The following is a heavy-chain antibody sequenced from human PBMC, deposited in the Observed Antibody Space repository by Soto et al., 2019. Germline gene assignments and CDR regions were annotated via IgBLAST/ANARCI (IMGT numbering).Heavy chain of an antibody. D-gene: IGHD4-17*01. Sequence: PSETLSLTCAVSGGSISSGGYSWSWIRQPPGKGLEWIGYIYHSGSTYYNPSLKSRVTISVDRSKNQFSLKLSSLTAADTAVYFCARLGSVQTTEQHNWFDPWGQGTLVTVSS. V-gene: IGHV4-30-2*01. CDR3: ARLGSVQTTEQHNWFDP. CDR2: IYHSGST. J-gene: IGHJ5*02. CDR1: GGSISSGGYS.